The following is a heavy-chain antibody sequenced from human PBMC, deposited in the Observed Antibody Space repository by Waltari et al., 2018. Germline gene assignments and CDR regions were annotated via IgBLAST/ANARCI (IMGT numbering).Heavy chain of an antibody. Sequence: QVQLVQSGAEVRKPGSSVKVSCKTSGGTFNTYAISWVRQAPGQGLEWMGKIIPIIDTTNYAQRFQDRVTITADKSTYTIYMELSSLRSEDTAMYYCVRDLSPTHGNAFDIWGQGTMVTVSS. V-gene: IGHV1-69*08. CDR1: GGTFNTYA. CDR2: IIPIIDTT. CDR3: VRDLSPTHGNAFDI. J-gene: IGHJ3*02.